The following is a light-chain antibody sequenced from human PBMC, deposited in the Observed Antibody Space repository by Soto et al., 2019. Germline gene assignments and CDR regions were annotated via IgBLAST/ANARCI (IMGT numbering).Light chain of an antibody. Sequence: QSALTQPASVSGSPGQSITISCSGTPSDIGAYNYVSWYQHLPGKAPTVIIYDVTNRPSGVSSRFSGSKSGTTASLTISGLQAEDEANYYCGSYTISSTLMIFGRGTKLTVL. V-gene: IGLV2-14*03. J-gene: IGLJ2*01. CDR3: GSYTISSTLMI. CDR2: DVT. CDR1: PSDIGAYNY.